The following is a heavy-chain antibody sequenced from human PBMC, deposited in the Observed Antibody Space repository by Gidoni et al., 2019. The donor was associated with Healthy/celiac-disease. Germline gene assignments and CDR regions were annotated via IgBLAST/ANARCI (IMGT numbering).Heavy chain of an antibody. Sequence: QVQLVASGGGLVQPGRSLRLSCAASRFTFRSCGMHWVRQAPGKGLGWVAVIWYDGSNKYYADSVKGRFTISRDNSKNTLYLQMNSLRAEDTAVYYCARGDQWLVPGGYGMDVWGQGTTVTVSS. V-gene: IGHV3-33*01. D-gene: IGHD6-19*01. CDR1: RFTFRSCG. CDR3: ARGDQWLVPGGYGMDV. CDR2: IWYDGSNK. J-gene: IGHJ6*02.